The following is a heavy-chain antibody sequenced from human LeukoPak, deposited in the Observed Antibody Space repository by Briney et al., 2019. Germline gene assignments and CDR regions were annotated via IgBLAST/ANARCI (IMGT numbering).Heavy chain of an antibody. CDR2: ISSSGCTI. Sequence: GGSLRLSCPASGLTFISYEMDWVRQPPGKGLEWVSYISSSGCTIYYVDAVKGRFTISRDNAKNSLYLQMNSLRAEDTAVYYCARDKGYSYGREDYWGQGTLVTVSS. CDR1: GLTFISYE. CDR3: ARDKGYSYGREDY. V-gene: IGHV3-48*03. J-gene: IGHJ4*02. D-gene: IGHD5-18*01.